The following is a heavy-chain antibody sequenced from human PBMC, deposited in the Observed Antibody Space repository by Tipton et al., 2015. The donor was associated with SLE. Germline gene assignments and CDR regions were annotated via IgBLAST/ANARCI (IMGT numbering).Heavy chain of an antibody. Sequence: TLSLTCTVSGGSISSYYWSWIRQPPGKGLEWIGYIYYSGSTNYNPSLKSRVTISVDTSKNQFSLQLSSVTAADTAVYYCGRDTGWFDPWGQGTLVTVSS. D-gene: IGHD4-11*01. CDR3: GRDTGWFDP. CDR2: IYYSGST. J-gene: IGHJ5*02. V-gene: IGHV4-59*12. CDR1: GGSISSYY.